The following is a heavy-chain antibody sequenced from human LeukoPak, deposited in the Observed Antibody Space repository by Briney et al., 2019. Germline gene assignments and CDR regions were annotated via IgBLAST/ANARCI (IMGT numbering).Heavy chain of an antibody. V-gene: IGHV1-8*01. CDR3: EGRYGWGGYHLPH. D-gene: IGHD3-10*01. CDR1: GYTFTSYN. CDR2: MNPNSGST. J-gene: IGHJ4*02. Sequence: ASVTVSFKASGYTFTSYNINWVRQAAGQGREWMGLMNPNSGSTGYAQKFQGRINMARNTAIITAYMELSNVTSEDTAVYFCEGRYGWGGYHLPHWGQGTLVTVSS.